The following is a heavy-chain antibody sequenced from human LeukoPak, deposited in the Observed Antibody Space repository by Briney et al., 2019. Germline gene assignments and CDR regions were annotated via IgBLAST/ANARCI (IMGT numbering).Heavy chain of an antibody. CDR1: GGSISSGSYY. D-gene: IGHD3-10*01. CDR3: ARVLSSYYYMDV. J-gene: IGHJ6*03. CDR2: IYHSGST. V-gene: IGHV4-30-2*01. Sequence: SETLSLTCTVSGGSISSGSYYWSWIRQPPGKGLEWIGYIYHSGSTYYNPSLKSRVTISVDRSKNQFSLKLSSVTAADTAVYYCARVLSSYYYMDVWGKGTTVTVSS.